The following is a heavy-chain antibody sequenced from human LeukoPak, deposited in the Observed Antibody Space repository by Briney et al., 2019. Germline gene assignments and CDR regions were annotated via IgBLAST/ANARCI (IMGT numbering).Heavy chain of an antibody. CDR1: GGSISSYY. V-gene: IGHV4-59*08. J-gene: IGHJ4*02. CDR2: IYHSGST. Sequence: PSETLSLTCTVSGGSISSYYWSWIRQPPGKGLELIGFIYHSGSTSYNPSLKSRVTISVDTSKSQFSLKLSSVIAADTAVYYCARRAYSSGFDYIDYWGQGTLVTVSS. CDR3: ARRAYSSGFDYIDY. D-gene: IGHD6-19*01.